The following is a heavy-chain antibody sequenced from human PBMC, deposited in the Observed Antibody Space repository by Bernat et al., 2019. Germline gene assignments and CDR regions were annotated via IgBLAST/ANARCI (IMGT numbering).Heavy chain of an antibody. V-gene: IGHV3-7*03. CDR1: GFTFSSYW. D-gene: IGHD5-18*01. CDR3: ARARGGYSYGYGY. CDR2: IKQDGSEK. J-gene: IGHJ4*02. Sequence: EVQLVESGGGLVQPGGSLRLSCAASGFTFSSYWMSWVRQAPGKGLEWVANIKQDGSEKYYVDSVKGRFTISRDNAKNSLYLQMNSLRAEDTAVYYCARARGGYSYGYGYWGQGTLVTVSS.